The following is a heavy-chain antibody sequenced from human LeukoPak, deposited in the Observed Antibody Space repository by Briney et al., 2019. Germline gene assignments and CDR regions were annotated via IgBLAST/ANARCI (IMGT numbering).Heavy chain of an antibody. CDR3: ARGITGIDGFWFDP. D-gene: IGHD1-20*01. Sequence: ASVRVSCKASGYTFTGYYMHWVRQAPGQGLEWMGWINPNSGGTNYAQTFQGRVTMTRDTSISTAYMELSRLRSDDTAVYYCARGITGIDGFWFDPWGQGTLVTVSS. V-gene: IGHV1-2*02. J-gene: IGHJ5*02. CDR2: INPNSGGT. CDR1: GYTFTGYY.